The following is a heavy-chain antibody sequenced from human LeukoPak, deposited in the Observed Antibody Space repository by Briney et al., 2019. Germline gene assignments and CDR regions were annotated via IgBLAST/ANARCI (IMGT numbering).Heavy chain of an antibody. D-gene: IGHD3-9*01. Sequence: GGSLRLSCAASGFTFSSYAMHWVRQAPGKGLEWVAVISYDGSNKYYADSVKGRFTISRDNSKNTLYLQMNSLRAEDTAVYYCARDIDILQNYWGQGTLVTVSS. J-gene: IGHJ4*02. CDR1: GFTFSSYA. V-gene: IGHV3-30*04. CDR3: ARDIDILQNY. CDR2: ISYDGSNK.